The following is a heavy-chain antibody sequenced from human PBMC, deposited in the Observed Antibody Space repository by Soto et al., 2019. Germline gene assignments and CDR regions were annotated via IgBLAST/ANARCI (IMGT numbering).Heavy chain of an antibody. D-gene: IGHD3-22*01. CDR3: GRGKNRSAHYSEPRAFEL. V-gene: IGHV1-18*04. CDR1: GYTFTTYG. CDR2: ISVYNGNT. Sequence: ASVKVSCKASGYTFTTYGISWVRQAPGQGLEWMGWISVYNGNTKYAKKFQGRVTMTTDTSTNTAYMDLRSLRSDDTAVYYCGRGKNRSAHYSEPRAFELLGQGKMVTVAS. J-gene: IGHJ3*01.